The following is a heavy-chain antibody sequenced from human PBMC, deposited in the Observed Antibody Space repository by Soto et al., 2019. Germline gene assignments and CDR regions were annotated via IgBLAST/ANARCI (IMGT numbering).Heavy chain of an antibody. Sequence: SETLSLTCTVSGGSISSSSYYWGWIRQPPGKGLEWIGSIYYSGSTYYNPSLKSRVTISVDTSKNQFSLKLSSVTAADTAVYYCARLIALWELPTHFDYWGQGTLVTVSS. CDR1: GGSISSSSYY. J-gene: IGHJ4*02. CDR3: ARLIALWELPTHFDY. V-gene: IGHV4-39*01. D-gene: IGHD1-26*01. CDR2: IYYSGST.